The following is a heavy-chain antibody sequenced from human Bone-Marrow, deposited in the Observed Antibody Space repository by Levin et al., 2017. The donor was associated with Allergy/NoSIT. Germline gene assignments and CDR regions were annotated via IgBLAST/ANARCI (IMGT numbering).Heavy chain of an antibody. CDR2: ISYDGSNK. Sequence: GGSLRLSCAASGFTFSSYAMHWVRQAPGKGLEWVAVISYDGSNKYYADSVKGRFTISRDNSKNTLYLQMNSLRAEDTAVYYCARGDPTEYDYDSSGYYYPRVGAFDIWGQGTMVTVSS. V-gene: IGHV3-30*04. CDR1: GFTFSSYA. D-gene: IGHD3-22*01. CDR3: ARGDPTEYDYDSSGYYYPRVGAFDI. J-gene: IGHJ3*02.